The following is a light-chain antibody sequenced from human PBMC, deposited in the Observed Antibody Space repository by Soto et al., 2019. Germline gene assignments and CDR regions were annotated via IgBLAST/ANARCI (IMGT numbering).Light chain of an antibody. CDR1: QTISSW. Sequence: IQMTQSPSTLSGSEGDRVTITCRASQTISSWLAWYQQKPGKAPKLLIYKASTLKSGVPSRFSGSGSGTEFTLTISSLQPDDFATYYCQLYNGTFGQGTKVDIK. J-gene: IGKJ1*01. CDR2: KAS. V-gene: IGKV1-5*03. CDR3: QLYNGT.